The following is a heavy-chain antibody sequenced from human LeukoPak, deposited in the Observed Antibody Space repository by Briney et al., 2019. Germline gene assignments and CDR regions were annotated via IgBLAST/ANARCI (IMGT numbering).Heavy chain of an antibody. CDR2: ISWNSGSI. CDR1: GFIFNNYA. Sequence: GGSLRLSCAGSGFIFNNYAMHWVRQPPGKGLEWVSGISWNSGSIDYADSVKGRFTISRDNAKNSLYLQMNSLRAEDTAVYYCARVGMATIDYWGQGTLVTVSS. D-gene: IGHD5-24*01. J-gene: IGHJ4*02. V-gene: IGHV3-9*01. CDR3: ARVGMATIDY.